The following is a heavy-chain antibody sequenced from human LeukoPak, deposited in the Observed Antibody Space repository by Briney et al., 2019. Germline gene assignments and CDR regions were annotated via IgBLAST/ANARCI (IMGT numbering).Heavy chain of an antibody. Sequence: SVKVSCKASGYTFTSYDINWVRQATGQGLEWMGWTNPNSGNTGYAQKFQGRVTMTRNTSISTAYMELSSLRSEDTAVYYCARGRGVVAASTTGDAFDIWGRGTMVTVSS. J-gene: IGHJ3*02. CDR2: TNPNSGNT. V-gene: IGHV1-8*01. CDR1: GYTFTSYD. D-gene: IGHD2-15*01. CDR3: ARGRGVVAASTTGDAFDI.